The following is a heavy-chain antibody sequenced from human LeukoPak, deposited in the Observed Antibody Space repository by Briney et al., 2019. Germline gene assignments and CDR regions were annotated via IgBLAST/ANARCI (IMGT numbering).Heavy chain of an antibody. V-gene: IGHV4-59*01. CDR3: ARALGATTIDWFDP. D-gene: IGHD1-26*01. CDR2: IYYSGST. Sequence: SETLSLTCTVSGGSISSYYWSWTRQPPGKGLEWIGYIYYSGSTNYNPSLKSRVTISVDTSKNQFSLKLSSVTAADTAVYYCARALGATTIDWFDPWGQGTLVTVSS. CDR1: GGSISSYY. J-gene: IGHJ5*02.